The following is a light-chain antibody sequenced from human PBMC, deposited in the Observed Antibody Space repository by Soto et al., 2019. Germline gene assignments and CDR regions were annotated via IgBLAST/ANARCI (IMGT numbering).Light chain of an antibody. Sequence: EVVMTQSPANMSVSPCERGAVSFRASRPVRSNLAWYQQKPGQPPRLLIYGSSTRATGIPARFSGSGSGTEFTLTVTSLQSADIAVYYCQQYNDWLYSFGQGTKVDIK. V-gene: IGKV3-15*01. CDR3: QQYNDWLYS. CDR2: GSS. J-gene: IGKJ2*03. CDR1: RPVRSN.